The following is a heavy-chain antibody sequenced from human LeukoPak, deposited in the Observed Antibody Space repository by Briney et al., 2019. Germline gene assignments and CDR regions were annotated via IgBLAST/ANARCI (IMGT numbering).Heavy chain of an antibody. V-gene: IGHV1-24*01. D-gene: IGHD6-19*01. J-gene: IGHJ4*02. Sequence: ASVKVSCKVSGYTLTELSMHWVRQAPGKGLEWMGGFDPEDGETIYAQKFQGRVTMTEDTSTDTAYMELSSLRSEDTAVYYCASGIAVAAPRDYWGQGTLVTVSS. CDR2: FDPEDGET. CDR1: GYTLTELS. CDR3: ASGIAVAAPRDY.